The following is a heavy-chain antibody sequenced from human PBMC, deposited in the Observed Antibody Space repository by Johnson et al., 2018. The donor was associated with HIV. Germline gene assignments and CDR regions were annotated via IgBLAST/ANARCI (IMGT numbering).Heavy chain of an antibody. CDR2: IKQDGSEK. V-gene: IGHV3-7*01. D-gene: IGHD2-15*01. CDR1: GFTFSSYW. Sequence: VQLVESGGGLVQPGGSLRLSCAASGFTFSSYWMSWVRQAPGKGLEWVANIKQDGSEKYYVDSVKGRFTISRDNAKNSLYLQMNSLRAEDTAGYYCARLYCSGGSCYDSDAFDIWGQGTMVTVSS. J-gene: IGHJ3*02. CDR3: ARLYCSGGSCYDSDAFDI.